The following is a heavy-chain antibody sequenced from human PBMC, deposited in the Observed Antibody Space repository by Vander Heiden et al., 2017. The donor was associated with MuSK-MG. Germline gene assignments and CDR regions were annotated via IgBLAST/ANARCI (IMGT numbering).Heavy chain of an antibody. J-gene: IGHJ4*02. D-gene: IGHD4-17*01. CDR1: GFTFRSYA. Sequence: QVQLVESGGGVVQPGRSLRLSCAASGFTFRSYAMPWVRQAPGKGLEWVAVISYDGSNKYYADSVKGRFTISRDNSKNTLYLQMNRLRAEDTAVYYCASPPVPYGDYGHFDYWGQGTLVTVSS. V-gene: IGHV3-30*04. CDR2: ISYDGSNK. CDR3: ASPPVPYGDYGHFDY.